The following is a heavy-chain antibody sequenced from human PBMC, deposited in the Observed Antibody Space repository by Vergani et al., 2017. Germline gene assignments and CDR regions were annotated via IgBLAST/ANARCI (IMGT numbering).Heavy chain of an antibody. Sequence: EVQLVESGGGLVKPGRSLRLSCTASGFTFGDYAMSWFRQAPGKGLEWVGFIRSKAYGGTTEYAASVKGRFTISRDDSKSIAYLQMNSLKTEDTAVYYCTRGGGVPAAIGNYGMDVWGQGTTVTVSS. CDR1: GFTFGDYA. V-gene: IGHV3-49*05. J-gene: IGHJ6*02. D-gene: IGHD2-2*01. CDR3: TRGGGVPAAIGNYGMDV. CDR2: IRSKAYGGTT.